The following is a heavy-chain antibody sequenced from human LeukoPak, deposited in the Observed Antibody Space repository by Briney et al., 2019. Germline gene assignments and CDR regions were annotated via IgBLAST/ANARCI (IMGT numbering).Heavy chain of an antibody. CDR3: ASRGVWYYDILTGYYAFDY. D-gene: IGHD3-9*01. V-gene: IGHV4-34*01. CDR2: INHSGST. Sequence: KPSETLSLTCAVYGGSFSGYYWSWIRQPPGKGLEWIGEINHSGSTNYNPSLKSRVTISVDTSKNQFSLKLSSVTAADTAVYYCASRGVWYYDILTGYYAFDYWGQGTLVTVSP. J-gene: IGHJ4*02. CDR1: GGSFSGYY.